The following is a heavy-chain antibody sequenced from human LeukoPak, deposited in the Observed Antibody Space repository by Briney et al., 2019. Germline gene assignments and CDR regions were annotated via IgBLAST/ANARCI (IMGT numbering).Heavy chain of an antibody. Sequence: GGSLRLSCAASGFTVSSNYMSWVRQAPGKGLEWVSVIYSGGSTYYADSVKGRFTISRDNSKNTLYLQMNSLRAEDTAVYYCARDRRIKLAAYYYYMDVWGKGTTVTVSS. CDR1: GFTVSSNY. CDR3: ARDRRIKLAAYYYYMDV. V-gene: IGHV3-53*01. J-gene: IGHJ6*03. D-gene: IGHD5-18*01. CDR2: IYSGGST.